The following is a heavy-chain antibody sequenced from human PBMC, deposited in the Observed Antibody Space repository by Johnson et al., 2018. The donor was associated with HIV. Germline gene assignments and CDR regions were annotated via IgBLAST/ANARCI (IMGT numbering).Heavy chain of an antibody. Sequence: VQLVESGGGLVQPGGSLRLSCAASGFTVSTNSMSWVRQPPGKGLEWVSVIYSGGSTYYADSVNGRFTISRDNAKNSLYLQMNSLTAEDTALYYCARDPQWWEYAFHIWGQGTMVTVSS. CDR1: GFTVSTNS. CDR3: ARDPQWWEYAFHI. CDR2: IYSGGST. J-gene: IGHJ3*02. V-gene: IGHV3-66*01. D-gene: IGHD1-26*01.